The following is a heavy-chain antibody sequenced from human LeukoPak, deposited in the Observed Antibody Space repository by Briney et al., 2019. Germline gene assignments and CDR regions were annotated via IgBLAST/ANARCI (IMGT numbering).Heavy chain of an antibody. CDR1: GFTFSNYA. V-gene: IGHV3-23*01. Sequence: PGGSLRLSCAASGFTFSNYAMSWVRQAPGKGLEWVSSVGGSGVITYYAGSVKGRFTISRDNSKNTLYLQMNGLRAEDTAVFYCAKVSTYYFDSSGSNYFDSWGQGTLVTVSS. J-gene: IGHJ4*02. CDR3: AKVSTYYFDSSGSNYFDS. D-gene: IGHD3-22*01. CDR2: VGGSGVIT.